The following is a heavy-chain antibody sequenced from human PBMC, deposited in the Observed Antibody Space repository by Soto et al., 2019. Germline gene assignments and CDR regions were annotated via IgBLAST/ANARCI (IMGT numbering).Heavy chain of an antibody. J-gene: IGHJ5*02. CDR3: ARREGDGFGLNL. V-gene: IGHV4-59*11. CDR2: IYYSVTG. CDR1: GVSITHHY. D-gene: IGHD2-21*02. Sequence: QVQLQASGPGVVKPTETLSLTCTVSGVSITHHYWGWIRQPPGKGLEWIGHIYYSVTGNYNPALESRVTMSVDTSKNQGSLRMTSATAADTAVYYCARREGDGFGLNLWGQGALVTVSS.